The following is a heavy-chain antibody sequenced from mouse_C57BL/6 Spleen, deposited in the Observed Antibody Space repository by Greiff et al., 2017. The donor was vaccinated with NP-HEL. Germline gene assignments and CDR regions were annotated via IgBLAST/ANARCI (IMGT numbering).Heavy chain of an antibody. J-gene: IGHJ2*01. V-gene: IGHV5-4*01. D-gene: IGHD2-4*01. CDR3: ARGDDYDSFDY. CDR1: GFTFSSYA. CDR2: ISDGGSYT. Sequence: DVHLVESGGGLVKPGGSLKLSCAASGFTFSSYAMSWVRQTPEKRLEWVATISDGGSYTYYPDNVKGRFTISRDNAKNNLYLQMSHLKSEDTAMYYCARGDDYDSFDYWGQGTTLTVSS.